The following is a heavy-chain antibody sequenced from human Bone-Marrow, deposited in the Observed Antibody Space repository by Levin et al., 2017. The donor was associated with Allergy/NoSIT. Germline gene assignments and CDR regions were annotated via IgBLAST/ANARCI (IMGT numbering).Heavy chain of an antibody. CDR1: GASISSTNYN. Sequence: PSETLSLTCSVSGASISSTNYNWNWIRQPPGKGLEWVASISYRGGTHFNSALGSRVTISSDTARNHFSLTLKSVTAADTALYFCATSQQWLVYWYDIWGQGALVTVSS. CDR3: ATSQQWLVYWYDI. V-gene: IGHV4-39*02. J-gene: IGHJ4*02. D-gene: IGHD3-22*01. CDR2: ISYRGGT.